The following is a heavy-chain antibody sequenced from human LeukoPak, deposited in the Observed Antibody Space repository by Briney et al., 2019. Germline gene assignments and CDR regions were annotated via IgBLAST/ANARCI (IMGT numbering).Heavy chain of an antibody. CDR3: ARTSHESILYWFDP. V-gene: IGHV1-18*01. CDR1: GYTFTNYG. CDR2: ISVYNGNR. D-gene: IGHD2-2*01. J-gene: IGHJ5*02. Sequence: ASVKVSCKASGYTFTNYGISWVRQAPAQGLEWMGWISVYNGNRKYAQKFQARVTMTTDTSTTTAYMELGSLRSDDSAVYYCARTSHESILYWFDPWGQGTLVTVSS.